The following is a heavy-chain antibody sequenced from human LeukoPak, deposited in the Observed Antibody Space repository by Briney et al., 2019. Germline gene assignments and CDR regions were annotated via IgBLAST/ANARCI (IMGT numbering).Heavy chain of an antibody. V-gene: IGHV1-69*13. J-gene: IGHJ3*02. Sequence: ASVKVSCKASGGTFSSYAISWVRRAPGQGLEWMGGIIPIFGTANYAQKFQGRVTITADESTSTAYMELSSLRSEDTAVYYCASALDCSSTSCSGRVAFDIWGQGTMVTVSS. CDR2: IIPIFGTA. CDR3: ASALDCSSTSCSGRVAFDI. D-gene: IGHD2-2*01. CDR1: GGTFSSYA.